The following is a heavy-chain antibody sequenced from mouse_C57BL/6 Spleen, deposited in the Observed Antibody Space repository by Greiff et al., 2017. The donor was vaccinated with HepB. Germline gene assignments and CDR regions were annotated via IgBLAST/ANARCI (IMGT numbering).Heavy chain of an antibody. Sequence: VQLQQPGAELVKPGASVKLSCKASGYTFTSYWMQWVKQRPGQGLEWIGEIDPSDSYTNYNQKFKGKATLTVDTSSSTAYMQLSSLTSEDSAVYYCARRGDYGYDGGAWFAYWGQGTLVTVSA. CDR1: GYTFTSYW. D-gene: IGHD2-2*01. CDR3: ARRGDYGYDGGAWFAY. V-gene: IGHV1-50*01. J-gene: IGHJ3*01. CDR2: IDPSDSYT.